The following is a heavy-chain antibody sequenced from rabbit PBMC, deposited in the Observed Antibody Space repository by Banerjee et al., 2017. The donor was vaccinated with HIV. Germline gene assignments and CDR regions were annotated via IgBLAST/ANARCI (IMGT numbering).Heavy chain of an antibody. D-gene: IGHD1-1*01. J-gene: IGHJ4*01. CDR3: ARSDASSSGYYWFLFNL. V-gene: IGHV1S40*01. CDR1: GFSFSSSYY. CDR2: IYAGSSGST. Sequence: QSLEESGGDLVKPGASLTLTCTASGFSFSSSYYMCWVRQAPGKGLEWIACIYAGSSGSTYYASWAKGRFTISKTSSTTVTLQMTSLTAADTATYFCARSDASSSGYYWFLFNLWGPGTLVTVS.